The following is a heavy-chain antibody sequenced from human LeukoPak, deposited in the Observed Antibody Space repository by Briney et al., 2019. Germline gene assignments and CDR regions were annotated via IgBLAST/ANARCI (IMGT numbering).Heavy chain of an antibody. CDR2: ISYDEVKS. Sequence: GRSLRLTCTASGFTFNKFALHWVRQAPGKGLEWVAIISYDEVKSFYSASVKGRFTISRDNSKNTLYLQMNNLGREDTAIYYCGRGRGATIPYWGQGTLVTVSS. V-gene: IGHV3-30-3*01. D-gene: IGHD5-12*01. CDR1: GFTFNKFA. CDR3: GRGRGATIPY. J-gene: IGHJ4*02.